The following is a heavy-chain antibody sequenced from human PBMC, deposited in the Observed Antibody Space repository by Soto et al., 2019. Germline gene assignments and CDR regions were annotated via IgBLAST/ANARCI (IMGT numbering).Heavy chain of an antibody. D-gene: IGHD5-18*01. CDR1: GYTFTSYG. V-gene: IGHV1-18*01. CDR2: INTYNGNT. CDR3: ARRYGSCFDY. Sequence: ASVKVSCKASGYTFTSYGISWVRQAPGQGLEWMGWINTYNGNTNYAQNLQDRVTMTTDTSKNQFSLKLSSVTAADTAVYYCARRYGSCFDYWGQGTLVTVSS. J-gene: IGHJ4*02.